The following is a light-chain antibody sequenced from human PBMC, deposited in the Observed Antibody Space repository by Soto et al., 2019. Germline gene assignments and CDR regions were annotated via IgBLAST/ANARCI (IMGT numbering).Light chain of an antibody. CDR2: GAS. V-gene: IGKV3-11*01. J-gene: IGKJ1*01. Sequence: ESVLTQSPATLSLSPGERATLSCRASQSVSSNLAWYQQKPGQAPRLLIYGASIRATGIPARFSGSGSGTDFTLTISSLEPEDFAVYYCQQRSDWPWTFGQGTKVDI. CDR1: QSVSSN. CDR3: QQRSDWPWT.